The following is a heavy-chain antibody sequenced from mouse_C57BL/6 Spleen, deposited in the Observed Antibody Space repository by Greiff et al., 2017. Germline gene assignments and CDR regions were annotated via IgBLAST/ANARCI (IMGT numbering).Heavy chain of an antibody. Sequence: EVMLVESGGGLVKPGGSLKLSCAASGFTFSSYAMSWVRQTPEKRLEWVATISDGGSYTYYPDNVKGRFTISRDNAKNNLYLQMSHLKSEDTAMYYCARDRSYDYDYFDYWGQGTTLTVSS. CDR3: ARDRSYDYDYFDY. V-gene: IGHV5-4*01. CDR2: ISDGGSYT. CDR1: GFTFSSYA. D-gene: IGHD2-4*01. J-gene: IGHJ2*01.